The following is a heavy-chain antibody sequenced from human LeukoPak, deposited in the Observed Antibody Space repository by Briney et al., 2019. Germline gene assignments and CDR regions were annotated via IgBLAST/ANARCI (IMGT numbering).Heavy chain of an antibody. CDR1: GITLSNYG. V-gene: IGHV3-23*01. J-gene: IGHJ4*02. D-gene: IGHD3/OR15-3a*01. Sequence: GGSLRLSCAVSGITLSNYGMTWVRQAPGKGLEWVAGISGSGGGTNYADSVKGGFTISRDNAKNTLYLQMNRLRAEDTAVYFCAKRGVVIRVILVGFHKEAYYFESWGQGALVTVSS. CDR2: ISGSGGGT. CDR3: AKRGVVIRVILVGFHKEAYYFES.